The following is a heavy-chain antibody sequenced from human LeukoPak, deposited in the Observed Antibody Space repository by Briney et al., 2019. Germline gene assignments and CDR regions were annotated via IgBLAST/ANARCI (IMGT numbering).Heavy chain of an antibody. J-gene: IGHJ4*02. V-gene: IGHV4-59*12. CDR1: GGSISSYY. Sequence: SETLSLTCTVSGGSISSYYWSWIRQPPGKGLEWIGYIYYSGSTNYNPSLKSRVTISVDTSKNQFSLKLSSVTAADTAVYYCARTVWFGELYIDYWGQGTLVTVSS. D-gene: IGHD3-10*01. CDR2: IYYSGST. CDR3: ARTVWFGELYIDY.